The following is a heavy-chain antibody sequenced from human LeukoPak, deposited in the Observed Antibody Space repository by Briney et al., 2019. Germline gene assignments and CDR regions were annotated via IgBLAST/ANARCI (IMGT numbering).Heavy chain of an antibody. V-gene: IGHV1-24*01. D-gene: IGHD3-10*01. CDR2: FDPEDGET. J-gene: IGHJ5*02. CDR3: ATLGYYGSGSYRPANWFDP. CDR1: GYTLTELS. Sequence: ASLKLSCKVSGYTLTELSMHWVRQAPGKGLEWMGGFDPEDGETIYAQKFQGRVTMTEDTSTDTAYMELSSLRSEDTAVYYCATLGYYGSGSYRPANWFDPWGQGTLVTVSS.